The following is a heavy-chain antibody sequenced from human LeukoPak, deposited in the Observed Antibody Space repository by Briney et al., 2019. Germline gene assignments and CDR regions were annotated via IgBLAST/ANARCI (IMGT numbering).Heavy chain of an antibody. CDR3: ARVGVGATGDLFMLLFTGYYYYMDV. J-gene: IGHJ6*03. CDR1: GFTFDDYG. D-gene: IGHD1-26*01. Sequence: RPGGSLRLSCAASGFTFDDYGMSWVRQAPGKGLEWISGINWNGGSTGYADSVKGRFTISRDNAKNSLYLQMNSLRAEDTALYYCARVGVGATGDLFMLLFTGYYYYMDVWGKGTTVTVSS. CDR2: INWNGGST. V-gene: IGHV3-20*04.